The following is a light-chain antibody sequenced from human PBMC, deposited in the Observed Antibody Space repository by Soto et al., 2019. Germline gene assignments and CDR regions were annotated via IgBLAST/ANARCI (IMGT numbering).Light chain of an antibody. V-gene: IGLV2-14*01. Sequence: QSALTQPASVSGSPGQSITISCAGTSSDVGAYNYVAWYQQHPGKAPKLIVYDVTNRPSGVSNRFSGSKSGNTASLTISGLQAEDEADYYCSSFTSRSTPLVFGTGTKVTVL. CDR2: DVT. CDR3: SSFTSRSTPLV. J-gene: IGLJ1*01. CDR1: SSDVGAYNY.